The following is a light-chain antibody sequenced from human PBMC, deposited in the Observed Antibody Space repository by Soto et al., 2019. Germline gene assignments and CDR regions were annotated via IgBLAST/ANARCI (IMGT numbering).Light chain of an antibody. CDR3: QQYNDSFPYT. J-gene: IGKJ2*01. CDR1: QSISNW. Sequence: DIQMTQSPSILSASVGDRVTITCRVSQSISNWLAWYQQKPGTAPKLLIYKASTLESGVPSRFSGIRSGTEFTLTVSSLQPDDFATYYCQQYNDSFPYTFGQGTKLEIK. V-gene: IGKV1-5*03. CDR2: KAS.